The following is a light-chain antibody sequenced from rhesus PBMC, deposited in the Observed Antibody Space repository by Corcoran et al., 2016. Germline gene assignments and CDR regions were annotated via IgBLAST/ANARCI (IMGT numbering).Light chain of an antibody. CDR3: WLHYSGADV. Sequence: QDVVTQEPSLTVSQGGTVTLTCGSSAGAVTGGHYPYWFQQKPGQAPGTLIYDTSNKLSWTPARFSGSHSGGKAALTLSGAQPEDAAEYYCWLHYSGADVFGSGTKLTVL. J-gene: IGLJ6*01. CDR2: DTS. CDR1: AGAVTGGHY. V-gene: IGLV7-88*01.